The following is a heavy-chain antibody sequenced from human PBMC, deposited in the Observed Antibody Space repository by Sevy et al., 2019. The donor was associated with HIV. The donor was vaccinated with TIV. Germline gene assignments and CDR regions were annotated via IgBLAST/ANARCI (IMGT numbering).Heavy chain of an antibody. CDR2: LSFGCGEI. J-gene: IGHJ4*02. D-gene: IGHD2-8*01. Sequence: GGSLRLSCAASGFTFSKYSMCWVRQPPGKGLEGVSTLSFGCGEINYADSVKGRFTISRDNSKSSVYLQMNNLRPEDTAEYYCAREGCTKPHDYWGQGTLVTVSS. CDR3: AREGCTKPHDY. CDR1: GFTFSKYS. V-gene: IGHV3-23*01.